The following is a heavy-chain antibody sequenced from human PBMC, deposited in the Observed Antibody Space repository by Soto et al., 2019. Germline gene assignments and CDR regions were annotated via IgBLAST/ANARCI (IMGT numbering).Heavy chain of an antibody. CDR3: TRSPYHYSWYFDL. CDR1: GFTFSSYA. D-gene: IGHD3-16*01. Sequence: VGSLRLSCAASGFTFSSYAMNWVRQAPGKGLEWISYVTSSSSTIYYADSVKGRFTISRDNAGNSLYLLMDSLRDEDTALYYCTRSPYHYSWYFDLWGRGTLVTVSS. J-gene: IGHJ2*01. V-gene: IGHV3-48*02. CDR2: VTSSSSTI.